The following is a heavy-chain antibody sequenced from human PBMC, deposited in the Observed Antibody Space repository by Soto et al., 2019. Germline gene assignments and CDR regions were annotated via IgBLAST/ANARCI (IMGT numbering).Heavy chain of an antibody. CDR2: IYQSGST. Sequence: QVRLQGSGPALVAPSGTLYLTCAVSGGSINSSNWWSWVRQSPGKGLEWMGEIYQSGSTKYNPSFRSRFTVSIDKPKSQLSLKLTSVTAADSAVYYCARRYFYENQGVFDVWDQGTKVTVSS. CDR1: GGSINSSNW. V-gene: IGHV4-4*02. CDR3: ARRYFYENQGVFDV. D-gene: IGHD3-22*01. J-gene: IGHJ3*01.